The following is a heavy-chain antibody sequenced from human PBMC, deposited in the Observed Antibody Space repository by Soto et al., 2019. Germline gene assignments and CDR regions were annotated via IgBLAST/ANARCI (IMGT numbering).Heavy chain of an antibody. CDR2: ISTYNGNT. CDR1: GYTFTDYG. J-gene: IGHJ4*02. D-gene: IGHD6-19*01. CDR3: AREEGISDWHVFDY. V-gene: IGHV1-18*04. Sequence: QVQLVQSGAEVKKPGASVKVSCKASGYTFTDYGISWVRQAPGQGLEWMGWISTYNGNTIYAQKIQGRVTMTTDTSTSTAYVELRSLRSDDTAVYYCAREEGISDWHVFDYWGQGTLVTVSS.